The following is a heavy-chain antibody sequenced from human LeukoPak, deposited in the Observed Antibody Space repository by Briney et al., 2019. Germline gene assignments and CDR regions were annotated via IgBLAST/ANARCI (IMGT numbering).Heavy chain of an antibody. Sequence: ASVKVSCKASGYTFTSYGTSWVRQAPGQGLEWMGWISAYNGNTNYAQKLQGRVTMTTDTSTSTAYMELRSLRSDDTAVYYCTVGWLRPTYYYYMDVWGKGTTVTVSS. V-gene: IGHV1-18*01. CDR1: GYTFTSYG. J-gene: IGHJ6*03. CDR2: ISAYNGNT. D-gene: IGHD5-12*01. CDR3: TVGWLRPTYYYYMDV.